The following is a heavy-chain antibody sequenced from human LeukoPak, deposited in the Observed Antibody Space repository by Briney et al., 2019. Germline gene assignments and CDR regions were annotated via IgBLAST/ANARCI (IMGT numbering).Heavy chain of an antibody. CDR2: IKLDGSEK. V-gene: IGHV3-7*03. CDR1: GFTFSSYA. Sequence: GRSLRLSCAASGFTFSSYAMHWVRQAPGKGLEWVANIKLDGSEKNYVDSVKGRFTISRDNTKNSLYLQMNSLRAEDTAVFYCARDQYDTWSRRGNFDSWGQGTLVIVSS. D-gene: IGHD3-3*01. CDR3: ARDQYDTWSRRGNFDS. J-gene: IGHJ4*02.